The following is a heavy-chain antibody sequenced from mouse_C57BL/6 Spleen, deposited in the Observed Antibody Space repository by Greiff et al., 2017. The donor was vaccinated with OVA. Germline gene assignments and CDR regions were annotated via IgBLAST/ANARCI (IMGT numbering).Heavy chain of an antibody. Sequence: VQLQQSGAELVRPGTSVKVSCKASGYAFTNYLIEWVKQRPGQGLEWIGVINPGSGGTNYNEKFKGKATLTADKSSSTAYMQLSSLTSEDSAVYFCARWDGRYYFDDWGQGTTLTVSS. D-gene: IGHD2-3*01. CDR2: INPGSGGT. CDR1: GYAFTNYL. V-gene: IGHV1-54*01. J-gene: IGHJ2*01. CDR3: ARWDGRYYFDD.